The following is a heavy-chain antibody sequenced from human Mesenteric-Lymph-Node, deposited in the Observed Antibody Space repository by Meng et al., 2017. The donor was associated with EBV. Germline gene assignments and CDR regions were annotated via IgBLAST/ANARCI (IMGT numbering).Heavy chain of an antibody. D-gene: IGHD1-14*01. Sequence: QGQLVKSGSELKKPGASVKVSCKASGYTFTNYAMNWVRQAPGQGLEWVGWFNTISGNPAYGQGFTGRFVFSWDTSVSTAYLQISSLKTEDTAVYYCARENPGDYIDYWGQGTLVTVSS. CDR1: GYTFTNYA. CDR3: ARENPGDYIDY. J-gene: IGHJ4*02. V-gene: IGHV7-4-1*02. CDR2: FNTISGNP.